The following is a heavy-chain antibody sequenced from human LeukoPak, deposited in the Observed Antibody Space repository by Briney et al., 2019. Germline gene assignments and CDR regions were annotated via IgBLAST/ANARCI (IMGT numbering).Heavy chain of an antibody. Sequence: GESLKISCKGSGYSFTSYWIGWVRQMPGKGLEWMGIIYPGDSDTRYSPSFQGQVTISADKSISTAYLQWSSLKASDTAMYYCARSSSWYTPFFGMDVWGQGTTVTVPS. CDR2: IYPGDSDT. J-gene: IGHJ6*02. D-gene: IGHD6-13*01. V-gene: IGHV5-51*01. CDR3: ARSSSWYTPFFGMDV. CDR1: GYSFTSYW.